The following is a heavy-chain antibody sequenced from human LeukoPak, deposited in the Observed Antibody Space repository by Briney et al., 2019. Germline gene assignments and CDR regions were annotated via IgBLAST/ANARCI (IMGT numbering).Heavy chain of an antibody. D-gene: IGHD2-2*01. V-gene: IGHV3-21*01. CDR1: GFTFSSYS. Sequence: PGGSLRLSCAASGFTFSSYSMNWVRQAPRKGLEWVSSISSSSSYIYYADSVKGRFTISRDNAKNSLYLQMNSLRAEDTAVYYCARDALIPYCSSTSCWGGYYYYMDVWGKGTTVTVSS. CDR3: ARDALIPYCSSTSCWGGYYYYMDV. CDR2: ISSSSSYI. J-gene: IGHJ6*03.